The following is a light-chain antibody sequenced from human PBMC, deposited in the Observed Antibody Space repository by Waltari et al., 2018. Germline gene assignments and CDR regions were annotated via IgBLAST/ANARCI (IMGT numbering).Light chain of an antibody. CDR1: QSISSW. CDR2: QAS. V-gene: IGKV1-5*03. Sequence: DIQMTQSPSTLSASVGDRVTITCRASQSISSWLAWYQQKPGKAPKLLIYQASALEGGVPSRFSGSGSGTEFTLTISSLQPDDFATYYCQQYNNLWTFGQGTKVEI. J-gene: IGKJ1*01. CDR3: QQYNNLWT.